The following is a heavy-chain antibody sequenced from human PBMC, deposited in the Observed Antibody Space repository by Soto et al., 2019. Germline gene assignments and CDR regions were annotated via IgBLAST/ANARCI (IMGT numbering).Heavy chain of an antibody. CDR2: IWYDGSNK. V-gene: IGHV3-33*01. Sequence: QVQLVESGGGVVQPGRSLRLSCAASGFTFSSYGMHWVRQAPGKGLEWVAVIWYDGSNKYYADSVKGRFTISRDNSKNTLYLQMNSLRAEDTAVYYCARDLMESIAGSWFDPWGQGTLVTVSS. J-gene: IGHJ5*02. CDR1: GFTFSSYG. D-gene: IGHD6-6*01. CDR3: ARDLMESIAGSWFDP.